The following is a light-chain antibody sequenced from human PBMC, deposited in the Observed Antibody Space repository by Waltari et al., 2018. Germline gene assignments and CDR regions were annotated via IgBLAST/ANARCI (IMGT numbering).Light chain of an antibody. CDR3: CSYAGSYTLV. Sequence: QSALTQPRSVSGSPGQSVTIPCPGTSSDVGGYNHVSWYQQHPGKAPNLLIYDVSKRPSGVPDRFSGSKSGNTASLTISGLQAEDEADYYCCSYAGSYTLVFGGGTKLTVL. CDR1: SSDVGGYNH. V-gene: IGLV2-11*02. CDR2: DVS. J-gene: IGLJ2*01.